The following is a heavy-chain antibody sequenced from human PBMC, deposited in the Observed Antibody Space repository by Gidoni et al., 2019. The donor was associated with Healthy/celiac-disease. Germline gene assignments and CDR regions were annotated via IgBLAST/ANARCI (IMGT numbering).Heavy chain of an antibody. CDR2: INHSGST. Sequence: QVQLQPWGAGLLKPSETLSLTCAVYGGFFSGYYWSWIRQPPGKGLEWIGEINHSGSTNYNPSLKSRVTISVDTSKNQFSRKLSSVTAADTAVYYCARGDLSRYYYYYYGMDVWGQGTTVTVSS. J-gene: IGHJ6*02. V-gene: IGHV4-34*01. CDR1: GGFFSGYY. D-gene: IGHD3-16*02. CDR3: ARGDLSRYYYYYYGMDV.